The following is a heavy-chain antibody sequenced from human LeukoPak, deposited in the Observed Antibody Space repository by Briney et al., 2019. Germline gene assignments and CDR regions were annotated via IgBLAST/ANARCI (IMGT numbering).Heavy chain of an antibody. Sequence: GGSLRLSCAASGFTFSSYAMHWVRQAPGKGLEWVAVISYDGSNKYYADSVKGRFTISRDNSKNTLYLQMNSLRAEDTAVYYCARWISGSYGRYYYYYMDVWGKGTTVTVSS. CDR1: GFTFSSYA. CDR2: ISYDGSNK. CDR3: ARWISGSYGRYYYYYMDV. J-gene: IGHJ6*03. D-gene: IGHD1-26*01. V-gene: IGHV3-30-3*01.